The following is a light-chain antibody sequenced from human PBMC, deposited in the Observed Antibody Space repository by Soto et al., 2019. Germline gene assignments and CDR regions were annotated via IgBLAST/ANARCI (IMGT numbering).Light chain of an antibody. CDR3: CSYAGSSTPV. J-gene: IGLJ3*02. CDR1: SSDVGSYNL. CDR2: EGS. V-gene: IGLV2-23*01. Sequence: QSALTQPASVSGSPGPSITISCTGTSSDVGSYNLVSWYQQHPGKAPKLMIYEGSKRPSGVSNRFSGAKSGNTASLTISGLQAEDEAEYYCCSYAGSSTPVFGGGTKVTVL.